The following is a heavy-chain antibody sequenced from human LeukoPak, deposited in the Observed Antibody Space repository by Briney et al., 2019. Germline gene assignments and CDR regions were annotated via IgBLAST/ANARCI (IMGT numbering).Heavy chain of an antibody. V-gene: IGHV3-30*04. CDR2: ISYDGSNK. D-gene: IGHD3-22*01. CDR3: ARDIVDGRGDYYGMDV. J-gene: IGHJ6*02. CDR1: GFTFSSYA. Sequence: GRSLRLSCAASGFTFSSYAMHWVRQAPGKGLEWVAVISYDGSNKYYADSVKGRFTISRDNSKNTLYLQMNSPRAEDTAVYYCARDIVDGRGDYYGMDVWGQGTTVIVSS.